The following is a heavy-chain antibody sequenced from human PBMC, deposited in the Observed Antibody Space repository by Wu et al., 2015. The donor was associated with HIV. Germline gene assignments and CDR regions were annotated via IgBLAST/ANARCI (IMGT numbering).Heavy chain of an antibody. CDR1: GYTFISYG. CDR3: ARESHTTSYRPAGHLVD. D-gene: IGHD3-16*02. V-gene: IGHV1-18*01. Sequence: QVQLVQSGAEVKKPGASVKVSCKASGYTFISYGISWVRQAPGQGLEWMGWISAYNGNTNYAQKLQGRVTMTTDTSTSTAYMELRSLRSDDTAVYYCARESHTTSYRPAGHLVDWGQGTLITVSS. J-gene: IGHJ4*02. CDR2: ISAYNGNT.